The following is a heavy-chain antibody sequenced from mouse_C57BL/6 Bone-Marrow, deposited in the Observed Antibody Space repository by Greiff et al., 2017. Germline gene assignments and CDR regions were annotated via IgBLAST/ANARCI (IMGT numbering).Heavy chain of an antibody. CDR3: ARGATLYYFDY. D-gene: IGHD3-1*01. CDR1: GFTFSDYG. J-gene: IGHJ2*01. V-gene: IGHV5-17*01. Sequence: EVKLVESGGGLVKPGGSLKLSCAASGFTFSDYGMHWVRQAPEKGLEWVAYISSGSSTFYYAYPVKGRFTIFRDNAKNTLFLQMTSLRSEDTAMYYCARGATLYYFDYWGQGTTLTVAS. CDR2: ISSGSSTF.